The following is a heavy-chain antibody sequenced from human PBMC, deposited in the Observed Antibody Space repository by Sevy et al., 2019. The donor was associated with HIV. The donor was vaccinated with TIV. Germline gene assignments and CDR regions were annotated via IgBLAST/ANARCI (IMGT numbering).Heavy chain of an antibody. J-gene: IGHJ4*02. CDR2: IKQDESEK. Sequence: GGSLRLSCAASGFTFSSYWMSWVRQAPGKGLEWVANIKQDESEKYYVDFVKCRFNMSRDNDKNSQYLKMNSLRAEETGGNYCARDLGYCSSTSCYRYFDYWGQGTLATVSS. CDR1: GFTFSSYW. V-gene: IGHV3-7*01. D-gene: IGHD2-2*02. CDR3: ARDLGYCSSTSCYRYFDY.